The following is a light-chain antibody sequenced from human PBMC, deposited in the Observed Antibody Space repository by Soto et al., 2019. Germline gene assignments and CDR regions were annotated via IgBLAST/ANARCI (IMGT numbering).Light chain of an antibody. J-gene: IGKJ2*01. Sequence: DIQMTQSPSTLSASVGDRVTITCRASQSISTWLAWYQQKPGKAPKVLIYKASSLESGVPSRFTGSGSGTEFTLTISSLQPDDFASFYCQQYNSYSRIYTFGQGTKLEIK. V-gene: IGKV1-5*03. CDR3: QQYNSYSRIYT. CDR2: KAS. CDR1: QSISTW.